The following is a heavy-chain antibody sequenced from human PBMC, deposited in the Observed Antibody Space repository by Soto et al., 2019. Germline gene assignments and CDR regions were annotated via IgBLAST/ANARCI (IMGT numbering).Heavy chain of an antibody. CDR3: AIGRGGTWAF. CDR1: GYSFNTCD. V-gene: IGHV1-8*01. D-gene: IGHD2-15*01. J-gene: IGHJ4*02. Sequence: GASVKVSCKTSGYSFNTCDFNWLRQAPGQGLERMGWMNPDGGSTGYATKFQGRVAMTRQKSIRTAYLELTGLNYEDTAVYFCAIGRGGTWAFWGQGTQVTVSS. CDR2: MNPDGGST.